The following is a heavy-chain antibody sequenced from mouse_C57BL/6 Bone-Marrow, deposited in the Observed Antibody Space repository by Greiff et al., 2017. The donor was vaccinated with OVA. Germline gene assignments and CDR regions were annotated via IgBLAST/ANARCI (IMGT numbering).Heavy chain of an antibody. CDR2: ISSGGSYT. V-gene: IGHV5-6*02. Sequence: DVMLVESGGDLVKPGGSLKLSCAASGFTFSSYGMSWVRQTPDKRLEWVATISSGGSYTYYPDSVKGRFTISRDNAKNTLYLQMSSLKSEDTAMYYCARHAWTSFDYWGQGTTLTVSS. CDR3: ARHAWTSFDY. J-gene: IGHJ2*01. CDR1: GFTFSSYG.